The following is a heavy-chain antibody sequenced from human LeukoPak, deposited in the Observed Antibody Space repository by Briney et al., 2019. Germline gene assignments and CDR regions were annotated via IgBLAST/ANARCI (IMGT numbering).Heavy chain of an antibody. CDR2: IIPILGIA. Sequence: ASVKVSCKASGGTFSSYTISWVRQAPGQGLDWMGRIIPILGIANYAQKFQGRVTITADKSTSTAYMELSSLRSEDTAVYYCAILREDCSSTSCLDYWGQGTLVTVSS. CDR1: GGTFSSYT. CDR3: AILREDCSSTSCLDY. J-gene: IGHJ4*02. V-gene: IGHV1-69*02. D-gene: IGHD2-2*01.